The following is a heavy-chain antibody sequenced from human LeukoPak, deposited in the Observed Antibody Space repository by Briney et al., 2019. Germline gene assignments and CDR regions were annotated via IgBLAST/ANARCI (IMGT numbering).Heavy chain of an antibody. CDR3: ATDLGSSRPNF. V-gene: IGHV3-7*01. Sequence: GGSLRLSCAASGFSFSTYWMSCVRQPPGKWLEWVANIKQDGSEKYYVDSAKGRFTISRDNAKNSLYLQMNSLRAEDTAVYYCATDLGSSRPNFWGQGILVTVSS. J-gene: IGHJ4*02. CDR2: IKQDGSEK. D-gene: IGHD6-13*01. CDR1: GFSFSTYW.